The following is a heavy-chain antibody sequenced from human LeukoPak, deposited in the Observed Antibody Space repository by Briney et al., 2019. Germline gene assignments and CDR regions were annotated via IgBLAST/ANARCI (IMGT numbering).Heavy chain of an antibody. CDR3: AGSTIFGVVIEYYYGMDV. Sequence: GGSLRLSCAASGFTFSDYYMSWIRQAPGKGLEWVSYISSSGSTMYYADSVKGRFTISRDNAKNSLYLQMNSLRAEDTAVYYCAGSTIFGVVIEYYYGMDVWGQGTTVTVSS. CDR1: GFTFSDYY. D-gene: IGHD3-3*01. V-gene: IGHV3-11*01. J-gene: IGHJ6*02. CDR2: ISSSGSTM.